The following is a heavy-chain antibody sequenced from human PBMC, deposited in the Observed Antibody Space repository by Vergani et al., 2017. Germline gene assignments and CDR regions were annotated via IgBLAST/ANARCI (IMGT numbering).Heavy chain of an antibody. V-gene: IGHV3-9*01. Sequence: EVDLVESGGGLAQPGGSLRLSCEASGITFWKFGMHWVRQGPGKGLEWVSGISWNSGAVDYADSVRGRFTISRDNAKNSLYLQMNSLRAEDTAWYYCAKDGYYGSGYMDVWGKGTTVTVSS. D-gene: IGHD3-10*01. CDR1: GITFWKFG. CDR2: ISWNSGAV. CDR3: AKDGYYGSGYMDV. J-gene: IGHJ6*03.